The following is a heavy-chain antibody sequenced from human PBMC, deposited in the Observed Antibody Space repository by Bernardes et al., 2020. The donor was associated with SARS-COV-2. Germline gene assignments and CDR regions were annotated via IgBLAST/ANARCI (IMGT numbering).Heavy chain of an antibody. Sequence: SGPTLVKPTQTLTLTCTFSGFSLSTSGVGVGWIRQPPGKALEWLALIYWDDDKRYSPSLKSRLTITKDTSKNQVVLTMTNMDPVDTATYYCAHRGAPGGLWFGETFDYWGQGTLVTVSS. V-gene: IGHV2-5*02. CDR1: GFSLSTSGVG. CDR3: AHRGAPGGLWFGETFDY. J-gene: IGHJ4*02. D-gene: IGHD3-10*01. CDR2: IYWDDDK.